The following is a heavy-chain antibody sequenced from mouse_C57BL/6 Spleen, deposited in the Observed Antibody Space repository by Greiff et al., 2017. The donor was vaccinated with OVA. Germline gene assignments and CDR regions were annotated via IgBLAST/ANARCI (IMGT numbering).Heavy chain of an antibody. D-gene: IGHD3-2*02. J-gene: IGHJ2*01. CDR3: TGERSAQAEDY. Sequence: QVQLQQSGAELVRPGASVTLSCKASGYTFTDYEMHWVKQTPVHGLEWIGAIDPETGGTAYNQKFKGKAILTADKSSSTAYMELRSLTSEDSAVYYCTGERSAQAEDYWGQGTTLTVSS. V-gene: IGHV1-15*01. CDR1: GYTFTDYE. CDR2: IDPETGGT.